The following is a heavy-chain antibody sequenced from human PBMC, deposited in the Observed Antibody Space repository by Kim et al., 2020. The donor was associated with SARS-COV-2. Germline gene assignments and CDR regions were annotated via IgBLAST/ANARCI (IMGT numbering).Heavy chain of an antibody. CDR1: GGSISSSSYY. Sequence: SETLSLTCTVSGGSISSSSYYWGWIRQPPGKGLEWIGSIYYSGSTYYNPSLKSRVTISVDTSKNQFSLKLSSVTAADTAVYYCARHTVSIVVVPAAMVLGNWVDPWGQGTLVTVSS. D-gene: IGHD2-2*01. CDR2: IYYSGST. V-gene: IGHV4-39*01. CDR3: ARHTVSIVVVPAAMVLGNWVDP. J-gene: IGHJ5*02.